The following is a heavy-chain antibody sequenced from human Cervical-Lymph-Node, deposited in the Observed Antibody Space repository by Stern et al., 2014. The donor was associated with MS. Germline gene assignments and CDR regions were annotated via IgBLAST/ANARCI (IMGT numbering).Heavy chain of an antibody. CDR3: ARDLFYYSSPDY. CDR1: GFTFSSYG. J-gene: IGHJ4*02. D-gene: IGHD6-13*01. V-gene: IGHV3-33*01. Sequence: DQLVESGGGVVQPGRSLRLSCAASGFTFSSYGMHWVSQAPGKGLEWVAVIWYDGSNKYYADSVKGRFTISRDNSKNTLYLQMNSLRAEDTAMYYCARDLFYYSSPDYWGQGTLVTVSS. CDR2: IWYDGSNK.